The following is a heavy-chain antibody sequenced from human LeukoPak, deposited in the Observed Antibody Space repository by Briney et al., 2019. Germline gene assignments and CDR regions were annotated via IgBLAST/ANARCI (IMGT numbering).Heavy chain of an antibody. CDR2: IYSGGST. J-gene: IGHJ3*02. Sequence: GGSLRLSCAASGFTVSSNYMSWVRQAPGKGLEWVSVIYSGGSTYYADSVKGRFTISRDNSKNTLYLQMNSLRAEDTAVYYCAREDYDSRHAFDIWGQGTMVTVSS. CDR1: GFTVSSNY. D-gene: IGHD3-22*01. CDR3: AREDYDSRHAFDI. V-gene: IGHV3-66*01.